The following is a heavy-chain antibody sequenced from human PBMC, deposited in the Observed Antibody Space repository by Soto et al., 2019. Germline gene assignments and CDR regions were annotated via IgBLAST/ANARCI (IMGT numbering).Heavy chain of an antibody. CDR2: IYPGDSDT. D-gene: IGHD2-15*01. J-gene: IGHJ3*02. V-gene: IGHV5-51*01. CDR1: GYSFTSYW. CDR3: ARQHCSGGSCNDAFDI. Sequence: GESLKISCKGSGYSFTSYWIGWVRQMPGKGLEWMGIIYPGDSDTRYSPSFQGQVTISADKSISTAYLQWSSLKASDTAMYYCARQHCSGGSCNDAFDIWGQGTMVTVS.